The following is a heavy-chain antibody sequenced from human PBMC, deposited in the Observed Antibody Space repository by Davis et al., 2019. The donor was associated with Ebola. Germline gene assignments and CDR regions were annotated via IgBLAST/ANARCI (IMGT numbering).Heavy chain of an antibody. CDR2: ISAYNGNT. V-gene: IGHV1-18*01. D-gene: IGHD3-10*01. CDR3: ARDMGMVQEANWFDP. Sequence: AASVKVSCKASGYTFTSYGIRWVRQAPGQGLEWMGWISAYNGNTNYAQKLQGRVTMTTDTSTSTAYMELRSLRSDDTAAYYCARDMGMVQEANWFDPWGQGTLVTVSS. J-gene: IGHJ5*02. CDR1: GYTFTSYG.